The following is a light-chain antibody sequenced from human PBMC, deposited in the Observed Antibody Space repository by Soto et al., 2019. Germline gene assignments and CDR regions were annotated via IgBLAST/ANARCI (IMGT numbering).Light chain of an antibody. CDR2: EVS. Sequence: QSVLTQPPSASGSPGQSVTISCTGTSSDVGGYNSVSWYQHHPGKAPKLMIYEVSKRPSGVPDRFSGSKSANTASLTVSGLQADDVADYYCSSYAGSNNDVFGTGTKVTVL. V-gene: IGLV2-8*01. J-gene: IGLJ1*01. CDR1: SSDVGGYNS. CDR3: SSYAGSNNDV.